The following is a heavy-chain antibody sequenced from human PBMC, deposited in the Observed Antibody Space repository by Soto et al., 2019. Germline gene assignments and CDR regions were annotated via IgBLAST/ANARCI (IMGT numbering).Heavy chain of an antibody. CDR3: ARAENSYYDILTGYHPPDY. J-gene: IGHJ4*02. V-gene: IGHV4-30-2*01. CDR2: IYHSGST. Sequence: SETLSLTCAVSVGSISSGGYSWSWIRQPPGKGLEWIGYIYHSGSTYYNPSLKSRVTISVDRSKNQFSLKLSSVTAADTAVYYCARAENSYYDILTGYHPPDYWGQGTLVTVSS. CDR1: VGSISSGGYS. D-gene: IGHD3-9*01.